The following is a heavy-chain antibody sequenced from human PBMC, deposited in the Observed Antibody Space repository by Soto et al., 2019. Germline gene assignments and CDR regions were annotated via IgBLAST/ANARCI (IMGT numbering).Heavy chain of an antibody. CDR3: ASAPRRYCTSLSCLGLYGLDV. V-gene: IGHV3-30-3*01. CDR2: ISFDGNIK. Sequence: QVQLVESGGGVVQPGRSLRLSCAASGFTFSDYAMHWVRHVPGQGLEWVAVISFDGNIKYDADAVKGRFTISRDNSKNTLFLQMASLKGEDTAVYSRASAPRRYCTSLSCLGLYGLDVWGQGTAVTVSS. D-gene: IGHD2-8*01. CDR1: GFTFSDYA. J-gene: IGHJ6*02.